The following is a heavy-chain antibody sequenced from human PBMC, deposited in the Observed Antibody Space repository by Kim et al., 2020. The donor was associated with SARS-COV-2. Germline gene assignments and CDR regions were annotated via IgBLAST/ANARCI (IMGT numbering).Heavy chain of an antibody. CDR3: ARGTRQWLVRGPYYYYMDV. Sequence: SETLSLTCAVYGGSFSGYYWSWIRQPPGKGLEWIGEINHSGSTNYNPSLKSRVTISVDTCKNQFSLKLSSVTAADTAVYYCARGTRQWLVRGPYYYYMDVWGKGTTVTVSS. CDR1: GGSFSGYY. V-gene: IGHV4-34*01. CDR2: INHSGST. J-gene: IGHJ6*03. D-gene: IGHD6-19*01.